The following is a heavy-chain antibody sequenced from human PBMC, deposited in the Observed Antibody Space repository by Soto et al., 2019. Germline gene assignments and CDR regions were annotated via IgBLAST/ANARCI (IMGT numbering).Heavy chain of an antibody. V-gene: IGHV3-23*01. CDR2: ISGSGGST. J-gene: IGHJ6*03. D-gene: IGHD2-2*01. CDR1: GFTFSSYA. CDR3: ANARYQLLSSRKNYYYYMDV. Sequence: GGSLRLSCAASGFTFSSYAMSWVRQAPGKGLEWVSAISGSGGSTYYADSVKGRFTISRDNSKNTLYLQMNSLRAEDTAVYYCANARYQLLSSRKNYYYYMDVWGKGTTVTVSS.